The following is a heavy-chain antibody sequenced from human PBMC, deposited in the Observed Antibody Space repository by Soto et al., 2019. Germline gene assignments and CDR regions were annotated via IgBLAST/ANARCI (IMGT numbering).Heavy chain of an antibody. V-gene: IGHV3-11*06. D-gene: IGHD3-3*01. CDR2: ISSSSSYT. Sequence: PGGSLRLSCAASGFTFSDYYMSWIRQAPGKGLEWVSYISSSSSYTNYADSVKGRFTISRDNAKNSLYLQMNSLRAEDTAVYYCARDEILNSITIFGVVIDYYYGMDVWGQGTTVTVSS. CDR3: ARDEILNSITIFGVVIDYYYGMDV. J-gene: IGHJ6*02. CDR1: GFTFSDYY.